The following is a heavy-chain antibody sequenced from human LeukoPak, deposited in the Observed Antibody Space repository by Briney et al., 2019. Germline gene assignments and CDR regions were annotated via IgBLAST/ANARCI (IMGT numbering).Heavy chain of an antibody. CDR3: VRDYSVERVAD. CDR2: IDGCGANT. CDR1: GFTFSDTW. Sequence: PGGSLRLSCAASGFTFSDTWMHWVRQAPGKGLVWVSRIDGCGANTAYADSVKGRFTISRDNARNTLYLHMNSLRADDTAVYYCVRDYSVERVADWGQGTLVTVSS. D-gene: IGHD4-23*01. J-gene: IGHJ4*02. V-gene: IGHV3-74*01.